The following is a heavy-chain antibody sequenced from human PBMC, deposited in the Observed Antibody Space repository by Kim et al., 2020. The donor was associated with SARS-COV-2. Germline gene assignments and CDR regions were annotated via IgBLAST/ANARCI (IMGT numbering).Heavy chain of an antibody. J-gene: IGHJ4*02. Sequence: FQGRVTITADESTSTAYMELSSLRSEDTAAYYCARGHYYDSSGSEYYFDYWGQGTLVTVSS. V-gene: IGHV1-69*01. CDR3: ARGHYYDSSGSEYYFDY. D-gene: IGHD3-22*01.